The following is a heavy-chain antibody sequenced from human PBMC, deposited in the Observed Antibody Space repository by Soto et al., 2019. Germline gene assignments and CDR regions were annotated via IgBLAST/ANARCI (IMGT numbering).Heavy chain of an antibody. CDR3: ARQWVGATSFDY. D-gene: IGHD1-26*01. V-gene: IGHV1-69*13. J-gene: IGHJ4*02. Sequence: SLKFSCKASGGTFSSYAISWVRQAPGQGLEWMGGIIRIFGTANYAQKFQGRVTITADESTSTAYMELSSLRSEDTAVYYCARQWVGATSFDYWGQGTLVTVSS. CDR2: IIRIFGTA. CDR1: GGTFSSYA.